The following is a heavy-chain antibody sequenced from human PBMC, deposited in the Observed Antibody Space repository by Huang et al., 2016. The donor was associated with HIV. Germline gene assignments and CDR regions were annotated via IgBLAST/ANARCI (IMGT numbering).Heavy chain of an antibody. Sequence: QVQLVESGGGVVQPGGSLRLSCAEVGFTFSNYGMHWVRQAPGKGVEWVAFIRYDGSNKYDGDSVKGRFIISRDNTKNTVFLQMNSLKTEDTAVYYCTRGKGALDYWGQGTLVTVSS. CDR2: IRYDGSNK. CDR1: GFTFSNYG. D-gene: IGHD6-13*01. J-gene: IGHJ4*02. V-gene: IGHV3-30*02. CDR3: TRGKGALDY.